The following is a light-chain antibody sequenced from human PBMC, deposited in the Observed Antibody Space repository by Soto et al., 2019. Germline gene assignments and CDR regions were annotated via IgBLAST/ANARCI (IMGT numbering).Light chain of an antibody. J-gene: IGKJ4*01. CDR1: QSFRGL. Sequence: EVVLTQSPVTLSLSPGERATLSCRASQSFRGLLAWYQQKPGQAPRLLIYDAYNRATGIPPRFSGSGSGTDFTLTISSLEPEDSAVYYCQQRSNWQGATFGGGTKVDIK. CDR3: QQRSNWQGAT. CDR2: DAY. V-gene: IGKV3-11*01.